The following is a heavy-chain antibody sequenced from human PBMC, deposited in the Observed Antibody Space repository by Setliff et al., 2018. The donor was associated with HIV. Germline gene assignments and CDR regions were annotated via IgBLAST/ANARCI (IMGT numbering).Heavy chain of an antibody. D-gene: IGHD1-26*01. V-gene: IGHV3-23*01. CDR1: GFTFSSFA. CDR2: ISGHSVTT. CDR3: VKGRSGNYHW. Sequence: GSLRLSCAASGFTFSSFAVSWVRQAPGKGPEWVSSISGHSVTTYYADSVKGRFTVSRDNSRSTLYLKMSSLRPEDTALYYCVKGRSGNYHWWGQGTLVTVSS. J-gene: IGHJ4*02.